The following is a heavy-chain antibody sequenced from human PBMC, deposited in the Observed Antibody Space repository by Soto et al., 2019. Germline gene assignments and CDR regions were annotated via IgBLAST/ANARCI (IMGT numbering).Heavy chain of an antibody. D-gene: IGHD2-2*01. J-gene: IGHJ4*02. CDR3: ARDPEVCSSTNCHLDY. V-gene: IGHV1-46*01. Sequence: QVQLVQSGAEVKKPGASVKISCKASGYTFISNYVYWVRQAPGQGLEWIGIINPRGASTSYAQKCQGRVTMSRDTCTSTVYMDLRSLTSDDTAVYYCARDPEVCSSTNCHLDYWGQGALVTVSS. CDR2: INPRGAST. CDR1: GYTFISNY.